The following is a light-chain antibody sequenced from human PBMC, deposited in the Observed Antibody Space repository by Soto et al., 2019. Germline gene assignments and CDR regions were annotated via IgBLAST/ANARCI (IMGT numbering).Light chain of an antibody. Sequence: EIVLTQSPGTLSLSPGQRATLSCRASQSVSSSYLAWYQQKPGQAHRLLLYGASSRATGIPDRFSGSGSGTDFTLPISRLEPEDFAVYYCQQYGSSPQTFGQGTKVEIK. J-gene: IGKJ1*01. CDR1: QSVSSSY. CDR2: GAS. V-gene: IGKV3-20*01. CDR3: QQYGSSPQT.